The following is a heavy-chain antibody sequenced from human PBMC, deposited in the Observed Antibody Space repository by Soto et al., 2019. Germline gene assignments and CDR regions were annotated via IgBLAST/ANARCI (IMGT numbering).Heavy chain of an antibody. V-gene: IGHV1-18*04. CDR3: ARDPSSSGYWAFDP. Sequence: ASVKVSCKASGYTFTSYGISWVRQAPGQGLEWMGWISAYNGNTNYAQKLQGSVTMTTDTPTSTAYMELRSMRSDDTAVYYCARDPSSSGYWAFDPWGQGTLVAVLS. J-gene: IGHJ5*02. D-gene: IGHD3-22*01. CDR1: GYTFTSYG. CDR2: ISAYNGNT.